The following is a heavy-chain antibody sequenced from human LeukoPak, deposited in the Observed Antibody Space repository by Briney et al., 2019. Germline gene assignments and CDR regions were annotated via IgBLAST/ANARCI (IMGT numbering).Heavy chain of an antibody. CDR3: ANRNIAAAVHGLF. CDR2: ISGSADST. J-gene: IGHJ4*01. V-gene: IGHV3-23*01. CDR1: GFTFSSYA. D-gene: IGHD6-13*01. Sequence: PGGSLRLSCAASGFTFSSYAMSWVRQAPGKGLEWVSGISGSADSTYYADYVKGRFTICRDNSKKTLYLQMNSLRADDTAVYYCANRNIAAAVHGLFWGHGTLVTVSS.